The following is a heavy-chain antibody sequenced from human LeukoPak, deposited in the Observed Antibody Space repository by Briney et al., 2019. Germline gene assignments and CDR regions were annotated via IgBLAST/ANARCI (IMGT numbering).Heavy chain of an antibody. D-gene: IGHD6-13*01. CDR1: GFTFSSYW. CDR2: INSDGSIT. V-gene: IGHV3-74*01. J-gene: IGHJ4*02. CDR3: ARMQAADTEVIDY. Sequence: GGSLRLSCAASGFTFSSYWMHWVRQAPGKGLVWVSRINSDGSITTYADSVKGRFTISRDNAKNTLYLQMNSLRAEDTAVYYCARMQAADTEVIDYWGQGTLVTVPS.